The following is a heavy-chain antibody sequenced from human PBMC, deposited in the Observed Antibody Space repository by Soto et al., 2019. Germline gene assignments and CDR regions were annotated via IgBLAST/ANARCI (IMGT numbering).Heavy chain of an antibody. Sequence: QVQLQESGPGLVEPSQTLSLTCTVSGDSISGEGWYWSWIRQYSGRGLEWIGYIHHSGSTYSNPSLKSRVSISGDTSKTQFFLKLTSVTAADTAVYYCARAWTATAGWANWFALWGQGTLVTVSS. V-gene: IGHV4-31*03. CDR3: ARAWTATAGWANWFAL. CDR2: IHHSGST. CDR1: GDSISGEGWY. D-gene: IGHD6-13*01. J-gene: IGHJ5*02.